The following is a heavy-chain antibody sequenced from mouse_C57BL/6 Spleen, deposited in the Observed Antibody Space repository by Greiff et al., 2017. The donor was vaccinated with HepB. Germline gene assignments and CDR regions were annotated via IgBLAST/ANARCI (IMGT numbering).Heavy chain of an antibody. CDR3: ARGKTAQATFAY. V-gene: IGHV1-53*01. Sequence: QVQLKQSGTELVKPGASVKLSCKASGYTFTSYWMHWVKQRPGQGLEWIGNINPSNGGTNYNEKFKSKATLTVDKSSSTAYMQLSSLTSEDSAVYYCARGKTAQATFAYWGQGTLVTVSA. J-gene: IGHJ3*01. D-gene: IGHD3-2*02. CDR2: INPSNGGT. CDR1: GYTFTSYW.